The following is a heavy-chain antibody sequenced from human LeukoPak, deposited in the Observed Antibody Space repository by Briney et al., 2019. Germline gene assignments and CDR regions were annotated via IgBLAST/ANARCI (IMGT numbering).Heavy chain of an antibody. J-gene: IGHJ6*03. CDR3: ASRFTARQLVPADYYHMDV. Sequence: SVKVSCKASGVSLRDYTINWVRQAPGQGLEWMGAIIPISGTTNYAQRLQGRVTLTMDDSATTAFMEMSSLRSEDTAVYYCASRFTARQLVPADYYHMDVWGKGTTVFVSS. D-gene: IGHD6-13*01. CDR2: IIPISGTT. V-gene: IGHV1-69*05. CDR1: GVSLRDYT.